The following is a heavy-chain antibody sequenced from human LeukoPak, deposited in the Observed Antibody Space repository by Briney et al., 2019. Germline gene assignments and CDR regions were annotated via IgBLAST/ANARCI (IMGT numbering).Heavy chain of an antibody. CDR3: ARDFDRYFFDY. V-gene: IGHV3-74*01. D-gene: IGHD3-9*01. CDR2: INSVGSST. CDR1: GFTFSSYW. J-gene: IGHJ4*02. Sequence: SGGSLRLSCAASGFTFSSYWMHWVRQAPGKGLVWVSRINSVGSSTNYADSVKGRFTISRDNAKNTLYLQMNSLRAEDTAVYYCARDFDRYFFDYWGQGTLVTVSS.